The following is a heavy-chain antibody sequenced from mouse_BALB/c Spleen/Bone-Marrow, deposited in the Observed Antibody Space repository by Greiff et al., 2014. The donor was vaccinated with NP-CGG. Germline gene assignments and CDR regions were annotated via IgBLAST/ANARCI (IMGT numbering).Heavy chain of an antibody. CDR1: DYSITSDYA. CDR2: ISYSGNT. D-gene: IGHD2-4*01. J-gene: IGHJ2*01. Sequence: VQLKESGPGLVKPSQSLSLTCTVTDYSITSDYAWNWIRQFPGNKLEWMGYISYSGNTSYNPSLKSGISITRDTSKNQFFLQLNSVTTEDTATYYCSRYDYDGVDYWGQGTTLTVSS. V-gene: IGHV3-2*02. CDR3: SRYDYDGVDY.